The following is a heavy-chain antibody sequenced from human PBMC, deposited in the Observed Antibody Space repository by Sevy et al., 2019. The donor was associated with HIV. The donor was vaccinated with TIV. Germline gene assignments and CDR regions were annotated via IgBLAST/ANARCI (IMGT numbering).Heavy chain of an antibody. J-gene: IGHJ6*02. CDR1: GGSISSSSYY. D-gene: IGHD3-10*01. CDR3: ARHLYYGSAYYYYGMDV. Sequence: SETLSLTCTVSGGSISSSSYYWGWIRQPPGKGLEWIGSIYYSGSTYYNPSLKSRVTISVDTSKNQFSLKLSSVTAADTAVYYCARHLYYGSAYYYYGMDVWGQRTTVTVSS. V-gene: IGHV4-39*01. CDR2: IYYSGST.